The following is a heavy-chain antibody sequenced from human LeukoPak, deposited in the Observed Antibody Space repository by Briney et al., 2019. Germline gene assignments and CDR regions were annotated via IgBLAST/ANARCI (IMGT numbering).Heavy chain of an antibody. CDR2: ISSSSTYI. Sequence: GGSLRLSCAASGFTFSSYSMNWVRQAPGKGLEWVSSISSSSTYIYYADSVKGRFTVSRDNAKNSLYLQMNSLRAEDTAVYYCARVSVWYYYGSGSSYFDIWGQGTLVTVSS. CDR1: GFTFSSYS. J-gene: IGHJ4*02. CDR3: ARVSVWYYYGSGSSYFDI. D-gene: IGHD3-10*01. V-gene: IGHV3-21*01.